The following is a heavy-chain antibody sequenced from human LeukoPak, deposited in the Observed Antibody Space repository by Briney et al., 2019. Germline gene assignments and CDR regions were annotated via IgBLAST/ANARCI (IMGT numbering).Heavy chain of an antibody. Sequence: ASVKVSCKASGYTFTSYYMHWVRQAPGQGLEWMGIINPSGGSTSYAQKFQGRVTMTRDTSRSTVYMELSSLRSGDTAVYYCARGAEGTYYYDSSASNDAFDIWGQGTMVTVSS. CDR3: ARGAEGTYYYDSSASNDAFDI. CDR1: GYTFTSYY. D-gene: IGHD3-22*01. V-gene: IGHV1-46*01. CDR2: INPSGGST. J-gene: IGHJ3*02.